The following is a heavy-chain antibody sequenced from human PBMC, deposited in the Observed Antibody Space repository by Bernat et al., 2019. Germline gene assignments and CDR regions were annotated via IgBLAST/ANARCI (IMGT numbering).Heavy chain of an antibody. V-gene: IGHV4-39*01. Sequence: QLQLQESGPGLVKPSETLSLTCTVSGGSISTGSYYWGWIRQPPGKGLEWIGSIYYSGSTYYNPSLKSRVTISVDTSKKQFSLNLNSVTAADTAVYYCARLGSSSDAFDIWCQGTIVTVSS. CDR2: IYYSGST. D-gene: IGHD6-6*01. CDR3: ARLGSSSDAFDI. CDR1: GGSISTGSYY. J-gene: IGHJ3*02.